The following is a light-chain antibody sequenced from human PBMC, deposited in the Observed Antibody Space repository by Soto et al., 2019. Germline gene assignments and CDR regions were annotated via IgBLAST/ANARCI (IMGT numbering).Light chain of an antibody. CDR1: QSVGSSY. CDR2: GAS. CDR3: QQYGSSGT. J-gene: IGKJ1*01. V-gene: IGKV3-20*01. Sequence: EIVVTQSPCTLSLSPGLRSNLSCRASQSVGSSYLAWYQQKPGQAPRLLIYGASNRATGIPDRLSGSGSGTEFPLTISRLEPEDFAVYYCQQYGSSGTFGQGTKVDI.